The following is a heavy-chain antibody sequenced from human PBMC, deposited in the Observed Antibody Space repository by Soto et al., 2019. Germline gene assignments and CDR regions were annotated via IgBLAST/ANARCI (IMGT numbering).Heavy chain of an antibody. CDR2: INHSGST. Sequence: PSETLSLTCAVYGGSFSGYYWSWIRQPPGKGLEWIGEINHSGSTNYNPSLKSRVTISVDTSKNQFSLKLSSVTVADTAVYYCARSARASPRGCIAYWGQGTLVTVSS. V-gene: IGHV4-34*01. D-gene: IGHD5-12*01. CDR1: GGSFSGYY. CDR3: ARSARASPRGCIAY. J-gene: IGHJ4*02.